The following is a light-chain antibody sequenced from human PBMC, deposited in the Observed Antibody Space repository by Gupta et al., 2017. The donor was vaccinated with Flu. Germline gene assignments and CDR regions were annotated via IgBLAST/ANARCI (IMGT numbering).Light chain of an antibody. CDR1: INNF. CDR2: AAS. Sequence: INNFLNSYEQKPGNAPKLLIYAASILQGGVPSRFRGSGSGSDFTLTITSLRPDDFATYYCLQRYDVTWTFGQGT. V-gene: IGKV1-39*01. CDR3: LQRYDVTWT. J-gene: IGKJ1*01.